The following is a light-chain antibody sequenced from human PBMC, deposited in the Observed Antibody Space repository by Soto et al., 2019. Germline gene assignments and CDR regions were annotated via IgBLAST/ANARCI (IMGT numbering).Light chain of an antibody. CDR2: SAS. CDR3: QQSFRTPYT. CDR1: QTINKN. J-gene: IGKJ2*01. Sequence: DIQMTQSPSSLSASVGDRVTITCRASQTINKNLNWYQQKPGQAPNLLIYSASDFQSGVPSRVSGSGSGTEFTLTISGLQPEDFATYYCQQSFRTPYTFCQGTDLEI. V-gene: IGKV1-39*01.